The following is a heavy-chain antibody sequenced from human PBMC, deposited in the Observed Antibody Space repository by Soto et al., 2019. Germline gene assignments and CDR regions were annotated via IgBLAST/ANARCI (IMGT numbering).Heavy chain of an antibody. CDR1: GFSLSTSGVG. D-gene: IGHD6-13*01. Sequence: QITLKESAPTLVKPTQTLTLTCTFSGFSLSTSGVGVGWIRQPPGKALEWLALIYWDHSERYSPSLKSRLTFSNDTFKYQVVLTLTNMDPVDTATHFCVHPLRWVYFDLWGRGTLVTASS. CDR2: IYWDHSE. J-gene: IGHJ2*01. CDR3: VHPLRWVYFDL. V-gene: IGHV2-5*02.